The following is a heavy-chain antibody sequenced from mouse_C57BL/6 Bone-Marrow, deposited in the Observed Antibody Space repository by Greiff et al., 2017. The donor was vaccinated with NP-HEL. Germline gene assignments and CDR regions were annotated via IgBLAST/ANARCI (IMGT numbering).Heavy chain of an antibody. D-gene: IGHD1-1*01. CDR3: ARSGLLRYYFDY. CDR2: IYPGGGYT. Sequence: QVQLQQSGAELVRPGTSVKMSCKASGYTFTNYWIGWAKQRPGHGLEWIGDIYPGGGYTNYNEKFKGKATPTADKSSSTAYMQFSSLTSEDSAIYYCARSGLLRYYFDYWGQGTTLTVSS. CDR1: GYTFTNYW. J-gene: IGHJ2*01. V-gene: IGHV1-63*01.